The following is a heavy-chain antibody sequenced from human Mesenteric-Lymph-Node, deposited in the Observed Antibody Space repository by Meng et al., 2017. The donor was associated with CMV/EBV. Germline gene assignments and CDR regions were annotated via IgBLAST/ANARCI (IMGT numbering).Heavy chain of an antibody. CDR1: GFTFNDYA. CDR3: ARAPRATYYYFDY. Sequence: SLKISCAASGFTFNDYAMYWVRQVPGKGLEWVSGIRWNGENIGYADSVKGRFTISRDNSKNTLYLQMNSLRAEDTAVYYCARAPRATYYYFDYWGQGTLVTVSS. J-gene: IGHJ4*02. V-gene: IGHV3-9*01. D-gene: IGHD3-10*01. CDR2: IRWNGENI.